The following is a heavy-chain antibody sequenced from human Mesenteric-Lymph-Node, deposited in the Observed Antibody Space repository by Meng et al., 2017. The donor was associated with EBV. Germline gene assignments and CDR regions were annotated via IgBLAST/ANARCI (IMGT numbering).Heavy chain of an antibody. CDR3: AAGGVRGEFDY. D-gene: IGHD3-10*01. J-gene: IGHJ4*02. CDR2: ISESGNI. Sequence: QAQLQESGPGLEKPSGTLSLTCTVSGGAISSTNWWSWVRQAPGKGLEWIAEISESGNINYNPSLKSRVTTSVDTPKNQFFLKLNSVTAADTAVYYCAAGGVRGEFDYWGQGTLVTVSS. V-gene: IGHV4-4*02. CDR1: GGAISSTNW.